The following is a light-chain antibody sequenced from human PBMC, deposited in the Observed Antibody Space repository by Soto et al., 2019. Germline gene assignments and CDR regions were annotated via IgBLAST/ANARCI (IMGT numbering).Light chain of an antibody. CDR3: QQYNSYSWT. Sequence: DIQMTQSPSSLSASVGDRVSITCRASQSISNSLNWYQQRPGKAPRLLIYAASNLHSGVPSRFSGSGSGTEFTLTISSLQPDDFATYYCQQYNSYSWTFGQGTKVDI. J-gene: IGKJ1*01. CDR2: AAS. V-gene: IGKV1-39*01. CDR1: QSISNS.